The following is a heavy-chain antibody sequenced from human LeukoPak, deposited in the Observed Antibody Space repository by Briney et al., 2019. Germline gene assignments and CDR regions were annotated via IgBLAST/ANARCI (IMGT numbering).Heavy chain of an antibody. V-gene: IGHV4-34*01. J-gene: IGHJ3*02. D-gene: IGHD3-22*01. CDR2: INHSGST. CDR3: ARGRGMIVVVTTRDAFDI. Sequence: SETLSLTCAVYGGSFSGYYWSWIRQPPGKGLEWIGEINHSGSTNYNPSLKSRVTISVDTSKNQFSLKLSSVAAADTAVYYCARGRGMIVVVTTRDAFDIWGQGTMVTVSS. CDR1: GGSFSGYY.